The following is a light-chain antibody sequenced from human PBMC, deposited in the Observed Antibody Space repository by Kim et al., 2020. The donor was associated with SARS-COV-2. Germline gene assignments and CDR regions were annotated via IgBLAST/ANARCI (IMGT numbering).Light chain of an antibody. Sequence: ETVLTQSPGTLSLPPGERATLSCRASQSIRSNYIAWYQQKRGQAPRVLIYGASTRATGIPDRFSGSGSGTDFTLTVSRLEPEDSAVYYCHQYVYSPWTFGQGTKVDIK. CDR2: GAS. CDR3: HQYVYSPWT. V-gene: IGKV3-20*01. CDR1: QSIRSNY. J-gene: IGKJ1*01.